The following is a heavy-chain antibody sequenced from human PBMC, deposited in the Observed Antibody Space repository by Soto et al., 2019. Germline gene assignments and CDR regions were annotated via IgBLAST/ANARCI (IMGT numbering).Heavy chain of an antibody. CDR1: GFTFSAYS. D-gene: IGHD3-22*01. J-gene: IGHJ4*02. CDR3: ARYIAGYYYDISAYHPY. CDR2: ISSSSTTI. V-gene: IGHV3-48*02. Sequence: GGSLRLSCAASGFTFSAYSMNWVRQAPGKGLEWISYISSSSTTIYYADSVKGRFTISRDNAKNSLYLQMHSLRDEDTAVYYCARYIAGYYYDISAYHPYWGQGTLVTVSS.